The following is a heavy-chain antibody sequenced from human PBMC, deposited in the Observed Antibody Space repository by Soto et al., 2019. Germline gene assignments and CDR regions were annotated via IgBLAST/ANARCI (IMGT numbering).Heavy chain of an antibody. CDR2: IIPIFGTA. V-gene: IGHV1-69*13. CDR1: GGTFSSYA. D-gene: IGHD6-13*01. J-gene: IGHJ4*02. Sequence: SVKVSCKASGGTFSSYAISWVRQAPGQGLEWMGGIIPIFGTANYAQKFQGRVTITADESTSTAYMELSSLRSEDTAVYYCARGRGGVHEQLVLGYWGQGTLVTVSS. CDR3: ARGRGGVHEQLVLGY.